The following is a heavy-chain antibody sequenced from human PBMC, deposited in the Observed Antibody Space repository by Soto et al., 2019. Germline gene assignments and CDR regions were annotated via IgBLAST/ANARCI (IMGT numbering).Heavy chain of an antibody. CDR3: ARHKRHASYGDGYTDAFDI. CDR2: IYYSGST. Sequence: PSETLSLTCPVSGGSISSSSYYWGWIRQPPGKGLEWIGYIYYSGSTNYNPSLKSRVTISVDTSKNQFSLKLSSVTAADTAVYYCARHKRHASYGDGYTDAFDIWGQGTMVTVSS. D-gene: IGHD4-17*01. CDR1: GGSISSSSYY. V-gene: IGHV4-39*01. J-gene: IGHJ3*02.